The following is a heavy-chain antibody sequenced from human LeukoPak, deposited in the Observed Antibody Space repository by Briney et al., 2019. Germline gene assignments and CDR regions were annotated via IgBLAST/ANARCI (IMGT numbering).Heavy chain of an antibody. Sequence: GGSLRLSCAASEFTFSSYEMNWVRQAPGKGLEWVSYISSSGSTIYYADSVKGRFTVSRDNAKNSLYLQINSLRAEDTAVYYCARAGGSGWYYFDYWGQGTLVTVSS. CDR2: ISSSGSTI. J-gene: IGHJ4*02. CDR1: EFTFSSYE. CDR3: ARAGGSGWYYFDY. D-gene: IGHD6-19*01. V-gene: IGHV3-48*03.